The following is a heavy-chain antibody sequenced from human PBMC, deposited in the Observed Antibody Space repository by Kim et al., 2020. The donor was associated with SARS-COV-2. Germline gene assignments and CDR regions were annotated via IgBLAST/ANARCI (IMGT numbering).Heavy chain of an antibody. J-gene: IGHJ4*02. CDR2: ISYDGSNK. V-gene: IGHV3-30*18. D-gene: IGHD6-25*01. CDR3: AKDLSGESFEF. Sequence: GGSPRLSCEASGFTFRSYGMHWVRQAPGKGLEWVAVISYDGSNKYYADSVKGRFTISRDNSKNTLYLQMNSLRAEDTAVFYCAKDLSGESFEFWGQGTLVTVSS. CDR1: GFTFRSYG.